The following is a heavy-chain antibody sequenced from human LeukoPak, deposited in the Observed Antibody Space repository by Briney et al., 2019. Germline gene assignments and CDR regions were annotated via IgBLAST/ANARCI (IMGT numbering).Heavy chain of an antibody. Sequence: PGQSLRLSCAASGFTFSSYAMSWVRQAPGQGLEWVSAISGSGGSTYYEDSVKGRFTISRDNSKNTLYLQMNSLRAEDTAVYYCANLVRLYNYFDYWGQGTLVTVSS. J-gene: IGHJ4*02. CDR2: ISGSGGST. V-gene: IGHV3-23*01. D-gene: IGHD4-23*01. CDR1: GFTFSSYA. CDR3: ANLVRLYNYFDY.